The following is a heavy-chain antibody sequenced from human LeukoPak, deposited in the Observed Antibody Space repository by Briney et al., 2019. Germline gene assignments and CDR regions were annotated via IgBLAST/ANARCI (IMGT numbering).Heavy chain of an antibody. CDR2: IYYSGSI. J-gene: IGHJ4*02. CDR3: ARGSSSWHY. V-gene: IGHV4-59*11. D-gene: IGHD6-13*01. CDR1: GGSISSHY. Sequence: PSETLSLTCSVSGGSISSHYWSWIRQPPGKGLEWIGYIYYSGSINYNPSLTSRVTILVDTSKNQFSLKLSSVTAADTAVYYCARGSSSWHYWGQGTLVTVSS.